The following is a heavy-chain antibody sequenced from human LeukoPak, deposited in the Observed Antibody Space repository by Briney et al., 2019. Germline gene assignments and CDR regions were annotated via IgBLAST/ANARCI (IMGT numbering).Heavy chain of an antibody. CDR2: NSSSSTYI. D-gene: IGHD1-14*01. V-gene: IGHV3-21*01. CDR1: GFIFSGHS. CDR3: ARGTSAGGS. J-gene: IGHJ4*02. Sequence: KPGGSLRLSCAASGFIFSGHSMNWVRQAPGKGLEWVSANSSSSTYIYYADSVKGRFTISRDNAKNSLYLQMSSLRVEDTAVYYCARGTSAGGSWGQGTLVIVSS.